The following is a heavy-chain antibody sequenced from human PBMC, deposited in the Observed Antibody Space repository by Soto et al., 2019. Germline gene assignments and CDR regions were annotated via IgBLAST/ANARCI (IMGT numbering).Heavy chain of an antibody. D-gene: IGHD3-22*01. J-gene: IGHJ3*02. CDR1: GYSFTSYW. V-gene: IGHV5-10-1*01. CDR2: IDPSDSYT. CDR3: ERHGDSSGYPDDFDI. Sequence: GESLKISCKGSGYSFTSYWISWVRQMPGKGLEWMGRIDPSDSYTNYSPSFQGHVTISADKSISTAYLQWSRLKASDTAMYYCERHGDSSGYPDDFDIWGQGTMVTASS.